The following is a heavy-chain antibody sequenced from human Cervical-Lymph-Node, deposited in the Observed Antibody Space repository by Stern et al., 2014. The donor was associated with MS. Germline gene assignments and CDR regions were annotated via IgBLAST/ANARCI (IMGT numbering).Heavy chain of an antibody. Sequence: VQLVESGGGVVQPGRSLRLSCAASGFTFSSYGMHWVRQAPGQVLEWVAVISYDGSNKYYADSVKGRFTISRDNSKNTLYLQMNSLRAEDTAVYYCAKDRGTYYYDAWGQGTLVTVSS. J-gene: IGHJ5*02. CDR2: ISYDGSNK. CDR3: AKDRGTYYYDA. D-gene: IGHD3-22*01. CDR1: GFTFSSYG. V-gene: IGHV3-30*18.